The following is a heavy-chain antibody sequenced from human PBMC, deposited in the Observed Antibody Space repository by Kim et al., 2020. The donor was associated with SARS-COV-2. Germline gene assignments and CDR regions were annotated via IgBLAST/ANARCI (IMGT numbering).Heavy chain of an antibody. CDR3: AREGSSSWYGKGGFVY. CDR1: GGTFSSYT. V-gene: IGHV1-69*04. D-gene: IGHD6-13*01. J-gene: IGHJ4*02. CDR2: IIPILGIA. Sequence: SVKVSCKASGGTFSSYTISWVRQAPGQGLEWMGRIIPILGIANYAQKFQGRVTITADKSTSTAYMELSSLRSEDTAVYYCAREGSSSWYGKGGFVYWGQGTLVTVSS.